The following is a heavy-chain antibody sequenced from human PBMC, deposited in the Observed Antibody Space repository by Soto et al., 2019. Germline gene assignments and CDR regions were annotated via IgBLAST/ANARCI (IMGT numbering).Heavy chain of an antibody. CDR1: GCSISSGNYY. CDR3: ARQYYDYVWGTYPPGGFDY. D-gene: IGHD3-16*02. V-gene: IGHV4-31*03. J-gene: IGHJ4*02. CDR2: MYTSGST. Sequence: LSLTCTVSGCSISSGNYYWNWIRQHPGKGLEWIGYMYTSGSTQYNPSLKTRITFSVDTSKNQFSLKLSSVTAADTAVYYCARQYYDYVWGTYPPGGFDYWGQGTVVT.